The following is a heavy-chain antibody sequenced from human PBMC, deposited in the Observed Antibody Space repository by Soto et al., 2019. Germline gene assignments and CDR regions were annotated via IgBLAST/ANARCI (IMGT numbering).Heavy chain of an antibody. J-gene: IGHJ6*02. D-gene: IGHD4-4*01. CDR2: ISSSSSTI. Sequence: EVQLVESGGGLVQPGGSLRLSCAASGFTFSSYSMNWVRQAPGKGLEWVSYISSSSSTIYYADSVKGRFTISRDNAKNSLYLQMNSLRDEDTAVYYCATLGTTVTRPDYYYYGMDVWGQGTTVTVSS. V-gene: IGHV3-48*02. CDR1: GFTFSSYS. CDR3: ATLGTTVTRPDYYYYGMDV.